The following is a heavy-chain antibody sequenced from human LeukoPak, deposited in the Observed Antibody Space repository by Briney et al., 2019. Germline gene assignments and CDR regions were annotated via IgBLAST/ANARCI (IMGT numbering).Heavy chain of an antibody. CDR3: ARAPSEIGGYYPEYFRH. CDR1: GFTFSTYW. J-gene: IGHJ1*01. V-gene: IGHV3-74*01. CDR2: IKSDGSI. D-gene: IGHD3-22*01. Sequence: GGSLRLSCAASGFTFSTYWMHWVRQAPGKGLVWVSRIKSDGSINYADSVKGRFTISRDNANNTLSLQMNSLRPEDTGVYYCARAPSEIGGYYPEYFRHWGQGTLVTVSS.